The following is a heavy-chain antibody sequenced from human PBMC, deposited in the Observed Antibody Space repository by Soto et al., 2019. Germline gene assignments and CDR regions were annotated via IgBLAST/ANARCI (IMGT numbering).Heavy chain of an antibody. J-gene: IGHJ5*01. CDR3: ARDSKWLIINGNWFDS. CDR1: GYSFINYG. V-gene: IGHV1-18*04. Sequence: SGAEVKKPGASVKVSCKFSGYSFINYGMTWVRQAPGQGLEWMGWISGSNGATNYAQRFQGRVTLTTDTSTNTAYMELRSLRLDDTAVYYCARDSKWLIINGNWFDSWGQGTLVTVSS. CDR2: ISGSNGAT. D-gene: IGHD5-12*01.